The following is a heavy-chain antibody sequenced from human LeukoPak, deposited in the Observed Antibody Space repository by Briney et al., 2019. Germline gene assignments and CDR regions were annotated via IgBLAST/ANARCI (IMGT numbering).Heavy chain of an antibody. CDR3: ASLNPRSAFDI. CDR1: GFTVSSNY. J-gene: IGHJ3*02. Sequence: GGSLRLSCAASGFTVSSNYMSWVRQAPGKGLEWVSVIYSGGSTYYADSVKGRFTISRDNSKNTLYLQMNSLRAEDTAVYYCASLNPRSAFDIWGQGTMVTVSS. V-gene: IGHV3-53*05. D-gene: IGHD1-14*01. CDR2: IYSGGST.